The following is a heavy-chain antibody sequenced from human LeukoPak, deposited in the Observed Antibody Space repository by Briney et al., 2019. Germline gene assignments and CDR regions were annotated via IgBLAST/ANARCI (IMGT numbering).Heavy chain of an antibody. J-gene: IGHJ3*02. CDR1: GFTFRSYD. Sequence: GGSLRLSCAASGFTFRSYDMHWVRQTPGRGLEWVSAIGIAGDTHYPDSVKGRFTISRENAKNSMYLQMNSLKDGDTAVYYCARGGIQVSGIDAFDIWGQGTMVTVSS. V-gene: IGHV3-13*01. CDR3: ARGGIQVSGIDAFDI. CDR2: IGIAGDT. D-gene: IGHD5/OR15-5a*01.